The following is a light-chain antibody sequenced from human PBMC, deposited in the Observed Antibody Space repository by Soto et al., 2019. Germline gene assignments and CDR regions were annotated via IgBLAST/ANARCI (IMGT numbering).Light chain of an antibody. CDR3: TSYSSSSTPVV. V-gene: IGLV2-14*01. CDR1: SSDVGGYNY. J-gene: IGLJ2*01. CDR2: DVS. Sequence: QSALTQPASVSGSPGQSITISCTGTSSDVGGYNYVAWYQQHPGKAPKLLIYDVSTRPSGVSNRFSGFKSGNTASLTISGLQAEDEADYHCTSYSSSSTPVVLGGGTQLTVL.